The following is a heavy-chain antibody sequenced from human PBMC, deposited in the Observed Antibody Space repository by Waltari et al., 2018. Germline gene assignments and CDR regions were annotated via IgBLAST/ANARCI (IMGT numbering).Heavy chain of an antibody. Sequence: QVQLVQSGAAVKNSGSSVKVSCKASGGTFSSYAITWVRQAPGQGLEWMGGIIPMFGTANYAQKFQDRVTITADESTSTAYMELSSLRSEDTAVYYCARSSSAVVGDAFDIWGQGTMVTVSS. CDR2: IIPMFGTA. V-gene: IGHV1-69*12. J-gene: IGHJ3*02. CDR3: ARSSSAVVGDAFDI. D-gene: IGHD2-15*01. CDR1: GGTFSSYA.